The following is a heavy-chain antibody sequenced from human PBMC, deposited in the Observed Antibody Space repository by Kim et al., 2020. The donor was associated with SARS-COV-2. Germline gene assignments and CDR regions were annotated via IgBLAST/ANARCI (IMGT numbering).Heavy chain of an antibody. D-gene: IGHD2-2*01. CDR3: ARDRLCSSTSCSDLPTGWFDP. Sequence: SETLSLTCTVSGGSVSSGSYYWSWIRQPPGKGLEWIGYIYYSGSTNYNPSLKSRVTISVDTSKNQFSLKLSSVTAADTAVYYCARDRLCSSTSCSDLPTGWFDPWGQGTLVTVSS. J-gene: IGHJ5*02. CDR1: GGSVSSGSYY. CDR2: IYYSGST. V-gene: IGHV4-61*01.